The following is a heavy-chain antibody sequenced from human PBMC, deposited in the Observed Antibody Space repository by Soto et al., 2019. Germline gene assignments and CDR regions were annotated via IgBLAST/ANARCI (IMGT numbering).Heavy chain of an antibody. CDR2: IFFTGNI. D-gene: IGHD3-16*01. J-gene: IGHJ4*02. V-gene: IGHV4-39*02. CDR1: GASLSSISYY. CDR3: AREFPYYVSSDSYLDY. Sequence: PSETLSLTCPVSGASLSSISYYWGWIRQPPGKGLEWVGSIFFTGNIYYNPSLKSRITVTPDTSKNQFSLHLNSVTPEDTAVYYCAREFPYYVSSDSYLDYWGQGALVTVSS.